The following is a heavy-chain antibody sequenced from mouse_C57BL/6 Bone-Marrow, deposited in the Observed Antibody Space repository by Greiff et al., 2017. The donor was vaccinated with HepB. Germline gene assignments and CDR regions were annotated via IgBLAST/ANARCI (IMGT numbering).Heavy chain of an antibody. CDR2: IYPRSGNT. J-gene: IGHJ3*01. Sequence: VKLVESGAELARPGASVKLSCKASGYTFTSYGISWVKQRTGQGLEWIGEIYPRSGNTYYTEKFKGKATLTADKSSSTAYMELRSLTSEDSAVYFCARRRYDGYYKFAYWGQGTLVTVSA. V-gene: IGHV1-81*01. D-gene: IGHD2-3*01. CDR3: ARRRYDGYYKFAY. CDR1: GYTFTSYG.